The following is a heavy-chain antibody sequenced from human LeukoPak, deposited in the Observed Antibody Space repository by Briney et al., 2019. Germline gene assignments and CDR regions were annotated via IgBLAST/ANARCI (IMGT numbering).Heavy chain of an antibody. Sequence: GASVKVSCKASGGTFSSYAISWVRQAPGQGLEWMGGIIPIFGTANYAQKSQGRVTITADESTSTAYMELSSLRSEDTAVYYCARGRLRFLEWPLDYWGQGTLVTVSS. CDR2: IIPIFGTA. D-gene: IGHD3-3*01. V-gene: IGHV1-69*13. CDR1: GGTFSSYA. J-gene: IGHJ4*02. CDR3: ARGRLRFLEWPLDY.